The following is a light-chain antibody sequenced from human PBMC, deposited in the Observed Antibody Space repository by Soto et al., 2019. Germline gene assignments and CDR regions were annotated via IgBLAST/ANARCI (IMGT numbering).Light chain of an antibody. Sequence: QSVLTQQPSASGTPGQRVTISCSGSSSNIGSNYVYWYQQLPGTAPKLLIYSNNQRPSGVPDRFSGSKSVTSASLAISGLRSEDEADYYCAAWDGSLRGHVFGTGTKVTVL. CDR3: AAWDGSLRGHV. J-gene: IGLJ1*01. V-gene: IGLV1-47*02. CDR2: SNN. CDR1: SSNIGSNY.